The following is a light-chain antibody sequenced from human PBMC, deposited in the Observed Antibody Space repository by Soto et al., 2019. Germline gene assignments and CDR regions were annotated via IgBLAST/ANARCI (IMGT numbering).Light chain of an antibody. V-gene: IGKV1-8*01. Sequence: IQMTQSPSSLSASVGDRVTITCRASEDISNFLAWYQQKPGKAPKLLIYAASTLQSGVPSRFSGSGSGTDFTLTISCLQSEDFATYYCQQYYSYPYTFGQGTKLEIK. CDR1: EDISNF. CDR2: AAS. CDR3: QQYYSYPYT. J-gene: IGKJ2*01.